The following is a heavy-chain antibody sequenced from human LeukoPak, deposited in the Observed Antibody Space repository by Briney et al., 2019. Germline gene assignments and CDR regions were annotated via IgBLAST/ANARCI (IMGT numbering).Heavy chain of an antibody. Sequence: PSETLTLTCTVSGGSISSYYWSWIRQPPGKGLEWIAHIYYNGSTNYNPSLKSRVSISVDTSNKQFSLKLSSVTAADTAVYYCASLGLDCSGGSCYSLIDYWGQGTLVTVSS. CDR3: ASLGLDCSGGSCYSLIDY. J-gene: IGHJ4*02. CDR2: IYYNGST. CDR1: GGSISSYY. V-gene: IGHV4-59*08. D-gene: IGHD2-15*01.